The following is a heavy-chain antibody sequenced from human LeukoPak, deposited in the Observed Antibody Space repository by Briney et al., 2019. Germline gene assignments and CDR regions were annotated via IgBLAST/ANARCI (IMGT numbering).Heavy chain of an antibody. CDR1: GYSISSGYY. Sequence: PSETLSLTRSVSGYSISSGYYWGCIRQPPGKGLEWIGSIYHSGSTYCNPSLKSRVSISVDTSKNQFSLRLSSVTAADTAVYYCARTLTPLRTGFDYWGQGTLVTVSS. V-gene: IGHV4-38-2*01. D-gene: IGHD4-11*01. J-gene: IGHJ4*02. CDR2: IYHSGST. CDR3: ARTLTPLRTGFDY.